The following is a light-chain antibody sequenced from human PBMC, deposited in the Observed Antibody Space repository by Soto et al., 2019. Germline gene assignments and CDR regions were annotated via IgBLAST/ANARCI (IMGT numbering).Light chain of an antibody. J-gene: IGLJ1*01. V-gene: IGLV1-44*01. CDR1: DSNVGSTA. CDR2: INN. CDR3: QSYDSSLSAYV. Sequence: QSVLTQPPSASGAPGQRVTISCSGSDSNVGSTAVNWYQQVPGTALKLLIFINNQRPSGVPDRFSGSKSGTSASLAISGLQAEDEADYYCQSYDSSLSAYVFGTGTKVTVL.